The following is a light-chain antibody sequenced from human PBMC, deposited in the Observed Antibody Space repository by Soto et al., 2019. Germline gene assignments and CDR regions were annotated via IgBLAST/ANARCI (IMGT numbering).Light chain of an antibody. Sequence: QSALAQPASVSGSPGQSITISCTGTSSDIGGYNSVSWYQQHPRKAPKLMIYEVTNRPSGISNRFSGSKSGNTASLTISGLQAEDEADYYCSSYTSSSSWVFGGGTQLTVL. V-gene: IGLV2-14*01. CDR3: SSYTSSSSWV. CDR1: SSDIGGYNS. CDR2: EVT. J-gene: IGLJ3*02.